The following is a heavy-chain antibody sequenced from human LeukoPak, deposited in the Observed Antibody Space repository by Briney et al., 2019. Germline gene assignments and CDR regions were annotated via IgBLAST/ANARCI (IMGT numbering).Heavy chain of an antibody. D-gene: IGHD3-3*01. CDR2: IYFSGST. J-gene: IGHJ4*02. CDR3: ARSYDTNFDH. CDR1: GGSIRSYY. Sequence: SETLSLTCTVSGGSIRSYYWSWIRQPPGKGLEWIGYIYFSGSTSYNPSLKSRVTISVGRSKNQFPLKLSSVAAADTAVYYCARSYDTNFDHWGQGTLVTVSS. V-gene: IGHV4-59*01.